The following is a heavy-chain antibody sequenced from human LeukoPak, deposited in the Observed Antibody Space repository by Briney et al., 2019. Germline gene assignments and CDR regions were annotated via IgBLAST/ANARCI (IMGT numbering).Heavy chain of an antibody. Sequence: PGGSLRLSCAASGFTFSHYDMTWVRQAPGKGLEWVSGIITSGSNTYYADSVKGRFTISRDNSKNTLYLQMNSLRAEDTALYYCAKTLRRSFDTWGQGTMVTASS. CDR1: GFTFSHYD. CDR2: IITSGSNT. CDR3: AKTLRRSFDT. J-gene: IGHJ3*02. V-gene: IGHV3-23*01.